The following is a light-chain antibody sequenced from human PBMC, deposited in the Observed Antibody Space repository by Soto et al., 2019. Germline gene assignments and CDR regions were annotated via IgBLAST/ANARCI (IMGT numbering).Light chain of an antibody. J-gene: IGKJ3*01. Sequence: EMVLTQSPGTLSLSPGERATLSCRASQSVSSNYLAWYQQKAGQAPRLLIYGSSSRATGIADRFSGSGSGTDFTLAISRLEPEDFAVYFCQQYGSSPGLFTFGPGSKVDFK. CDR2: GSS. CDR1: QSVSSNY. CDR3: QQYGSSPGLFT. V-gene: IGKV3-20*01.